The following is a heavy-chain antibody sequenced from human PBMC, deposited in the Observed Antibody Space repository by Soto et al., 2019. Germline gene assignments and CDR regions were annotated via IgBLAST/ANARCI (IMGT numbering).Heavy chain of an antibody. CDR3: ARDSVPAITIEVSWFDP. CDR2: INAGNGNT. V-gene: IGHV1-3*01. CDR1: GYTFTSYA. J-gene: IGHJ5*02. D-gene: IGHD3-3*01. Sequence: QVQLVQSGAEVKKPGASVKVSCKASGYTFTSYAMHWVRQAPGQRLEWMGWINAGNGNTKYSQKFQGRVTITRDTSASTAYMELSSLRSEDTAVYYCARDSVPAITIEVSWFDPWGQGTLVTVSS.